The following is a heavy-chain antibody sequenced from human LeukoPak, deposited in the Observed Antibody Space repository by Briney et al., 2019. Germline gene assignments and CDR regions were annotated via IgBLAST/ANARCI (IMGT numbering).Heavy chain of an antibody. Sequence: GGSLRLSCAASGFTFSSYAMSWVRQAPGKGLEWVSAISGSGGSTYYADSVKGRFTISRDNSKNTLYLQMNSLRAEDTAVYYCAKDTHPGPYYDFWSGYAQSYGMDVWGQGTTVTVSS. CDR3: AKDTHPGPYYDFWSGYAQSYGMDV. CDR1: GFTFSSYA. J-gene: IGHJ6*02. CDR2: ISGSGGST. D-gene: IGHD3-3*01. V-gene: IGHV3-23*01.